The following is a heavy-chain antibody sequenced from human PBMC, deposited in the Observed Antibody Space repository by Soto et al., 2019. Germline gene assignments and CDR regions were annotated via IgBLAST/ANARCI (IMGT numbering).Heavy chain of an antibody. V-gene: IGHV4-4*02. Sequence: PSETLSLTCAVSGGAISSSKWWSWVRQPPGKGLEWIGEIYQSGSTNYNPSLKSRVRMSVDKSRNQFSLKLTSVSAADTAVYYCARYKSNYYYGMDVWGQGTTVTVSS. CDR2: IYQSGST. CDR3: ARYKSNYYYGMDV. J-gene: IGHJ6*02. CDR1: GGAISSSKW. D-gene: IGHD1-20*01.